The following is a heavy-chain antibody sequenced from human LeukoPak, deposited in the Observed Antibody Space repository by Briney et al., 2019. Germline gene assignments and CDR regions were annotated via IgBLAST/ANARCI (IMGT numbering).Heavy chain of an antibody. Sequence: GGSLRLSCAASGFTFSSYAMHWVRQAPGKGLEWVAVISYDGSNKYYADSVKGRFTISRDNSKNTLYLQMNSLRAEDTVVYYCARVFGAAAVDYWGQGTLVTVSS. D-gene: IGHD6-13*01. J-gene: IGHJ4*02. V-gene: IGHV3-30*04. CDR2: ISYDGSNK. CDR3: ARVFGAAAVDY. CDR1: GFTFSSYA.